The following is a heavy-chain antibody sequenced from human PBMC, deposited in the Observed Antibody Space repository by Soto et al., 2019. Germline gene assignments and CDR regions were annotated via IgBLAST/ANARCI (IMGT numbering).Heavy chain of an antibody. J-gene: IGHJ6*02. V-gene: IGHV6-1*01. CDR1: GDSVSSNSAA. D-gene: IGHD2-21*01. CDR2: TYYRSKWYN. CDR3: ARGSIVAGPSKENYYYGMDV. Sequence: PSQTLSLTCAISGDSVSSNSAAWNWIRQSPSRGLEWLGRTYYRSKWYNDYAVSVKSRITINPDTSKNQFSLQLNSVTPEDTAVYYCARGSIVAGPSKENYYYGMDVWGQGTTVTV.